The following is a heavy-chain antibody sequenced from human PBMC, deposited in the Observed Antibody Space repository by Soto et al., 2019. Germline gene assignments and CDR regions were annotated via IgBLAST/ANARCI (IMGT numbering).Heavy chain of an antibody. Sequence: GGSLRLSCAASGFTFSSYGMHWVRQAPGKGLEWVAVISYDGSNKYYADSVKGRFTISRDNSKNTLYLQMNSLRAEDTAVYYCAINGDSYDFWSGYHDYWGRGTLVTVS. J-gene: IGHJ4*02. CDR3: AINGDSYDFWSGYHDY. CDR1: GFTFSSYG. D-gene: IGHD3-3*01. V-gene: IGHV3-30*03. CDR2: ISYDGSNK.